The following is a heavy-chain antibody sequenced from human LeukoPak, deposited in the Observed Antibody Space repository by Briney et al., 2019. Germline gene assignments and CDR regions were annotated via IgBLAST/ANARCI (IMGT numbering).Heavy chain of an antibody. CDR2: ISGSGGST. V-gene: IGHV3-23*01. J-gene: IGHJ6*02. D-gene: IGHD5-18*01. CDR3: ARDLGITAMGQYYYYGMDV. Sequence: PGGSLRLSCAASGFTFSSYAMSWVRQAPGKGLEWVSAISGSGGSTYYADYVKGRFTISRDNSKNTLYLQMNSLRAEDTAVYYCARDLGITAMGQYYYYGMDVWGQGTTVTVSS. CDR1: GFTFSSYA.